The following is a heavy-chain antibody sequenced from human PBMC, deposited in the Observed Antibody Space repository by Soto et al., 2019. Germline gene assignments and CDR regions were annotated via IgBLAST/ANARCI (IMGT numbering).Heavy chain of an antibody. Sequence: QVQLVQSGAEVKKPGSSVKVSCKASGGTFSNYAITWVRQAPGQGLEWLGRIIPIFGSANYAQKFQGRVTITADEATPPAYMEPSSLRSDDTAVYYCAKDGGKDGYFGTWFDPWGQGTLVTASS. J-gene: IGHJ5*02. CDR1: GGTFSNYA. CDR3: AKDGGKDGYFGTWFDP. V-gene: IGHV1-69*15. D-gene: IGHD5-12*01. CDR2: IIPIFGSA.